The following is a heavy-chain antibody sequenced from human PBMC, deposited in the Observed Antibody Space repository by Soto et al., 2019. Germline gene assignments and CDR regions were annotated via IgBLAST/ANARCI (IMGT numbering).Heavy chain of an antibody. CDR1: GFTFSSFG. D-gene: IGHD6-19*01. Sequence: GGSLRLSCAASGFTFSSFGMHWVRQAPGKGLEWVSLIWYDGSKKSYGDSVKGRFTISRDNSRNTVYLQMNSLRADDTAVYYWARYPNPTVPGLPCGLWGQGTLVTVSS. J-gene: IGHJ4*02. V-gene: IGHV3-33*01. CDR2: IWYDGSKK. CDR3: ARYPNPTVPGLPCGL.